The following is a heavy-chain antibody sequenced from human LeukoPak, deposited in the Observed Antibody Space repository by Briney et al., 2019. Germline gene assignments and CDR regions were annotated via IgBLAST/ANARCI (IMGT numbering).Heavy chain of an antibody. CDR3: AVACYYGSGDAFDI. CDR1: GFTFRSYS. CDR2: INSDSNYI. D-gene: IGHD3-10*01. Sequence: PGGSLRLSCAASGFTFRSYSMNWVRQAPGKGLEWVSSINSDSNYIYYADSVQGRFTISRDNAKNSLYLQMNSLRAEDTAAYYCAVACYYGSGDAFDIWGQGTKVTVSS. V-gene: IGHV3-21*01. J-gene: IGHJ3*02.